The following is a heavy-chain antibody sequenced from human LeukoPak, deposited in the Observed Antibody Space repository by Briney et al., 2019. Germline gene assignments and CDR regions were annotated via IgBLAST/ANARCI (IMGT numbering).Heavy chain of an antibody. CDR2: INPSGGST. J-gene: IGHJ6*03. Sequence: ASVKVSCKASGYTFTSYYMRWVRQAPGQGLEWMGLINPSGGSTNYAQKLQGRVTMTRDTSTSTVYMELSSLRSEDTAVYYCARGPRITLIRGGQWYYYMDVWGKGTTVTISS. D-gene: IGHD3-10*01. CDR3: ARGPRITLIRGGQWYYYMDV. V-gene: IGHV1-46*01. CDR1: GYTFTSYY.